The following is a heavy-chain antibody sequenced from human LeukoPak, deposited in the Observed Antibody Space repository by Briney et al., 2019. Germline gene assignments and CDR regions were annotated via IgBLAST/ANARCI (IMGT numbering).Heavy chain of an antibody. V-gene: IGHV4-59*01. J-gene: IGHJ6*03. CDR1: GGSISSYY. CDR2: IYYSGST. CDR3: ARARAVAENYYYYYMDV. D-gene: IGHD6-19*01. Sequence: SETLSLTCTVSGGSISSYYWSWVRQPPGKGLEWIGYIYYSGSTNYNPSLKSRVTISVDTSKNQFSLKLSSVTAADTAVYYCARARAVAENYYYYYMDVWGEGTTVTVSS.